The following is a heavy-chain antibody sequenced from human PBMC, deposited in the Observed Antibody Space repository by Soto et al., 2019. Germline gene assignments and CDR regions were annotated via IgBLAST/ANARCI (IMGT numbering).Heavy chain of an antibody. CDR2: ISSSGSTI. J-gene: IGHJ5*02. CDR3: ASSYYDFWSGYPNWFDP. Sequence: GGSLRLSCAASGFTFSDYYMSWIRQAPGKGLEWVSYISSSGSTIYYADSVKGRFTISRDNAKNSLYLKMNSLRAEDTAVYYCASSYYDFWSGYPNWFDPWGQGTLVTVSS. CDR1: GFTFSDYY. V-gene: IGHV3-11*01. D-gene: IGHD3-3*01.